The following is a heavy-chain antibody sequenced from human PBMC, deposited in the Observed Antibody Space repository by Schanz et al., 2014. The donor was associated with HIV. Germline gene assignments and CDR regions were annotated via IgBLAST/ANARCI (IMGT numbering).Heavy chain of an antibody. V-gene: IGHV3-33*08. Sequence: QVQLVESGGGVVQPGRSLRLSCAASGFTFSTCGMHWVRQAPGKGLECVAFIWYDGTNKYYADSVKGRFTISRDNSKNTLYLQMNSLRGEDTAVYYCARDGSSGWQDPFDYWGQGTQVTVSS. CDR3: ARDGSSGWQDPFDY. J-gene: IGHJ4*02. CDR1: GFTFSTCG. CDR2: IWYDGTNK. D-gene: IGHD6-19*01.